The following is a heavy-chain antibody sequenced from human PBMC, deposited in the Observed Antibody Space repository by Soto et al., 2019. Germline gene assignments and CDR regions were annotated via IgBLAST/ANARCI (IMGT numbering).Heavy chain of an antibody. CDR3: ARLFLGITIFGVVITDNWFDP. V-gene: IGHV4-39*01. D-gene: IGHD3-3*01. CDR2: IYYSGST. CDR1: GGSISSSSYY. J-gene: IGHJ5*02. Sequence: PSETLSLTSTVSGGSISSSSYYWGWIRQPPGKGLEWIGSIYYSGSTYYNPSLKSRVTISVDTSKNQFSLKLSSVTAADTAVYYCARLFLGITIFGVVITDNWFDPWGQGTLVTVS.